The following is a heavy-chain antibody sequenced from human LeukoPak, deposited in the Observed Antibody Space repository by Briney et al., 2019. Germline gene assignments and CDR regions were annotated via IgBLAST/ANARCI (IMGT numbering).Heavy chain of an antibody. CDR3: ARGVPAAPYYYYYMDV. Sequence: GASVKVSCKASGGTFSSYAISCVRQAPGQGLEWMGGIIPIFGTANYAQKFQGRVTITADESTSTAYMELSSLRSEDTAVYYCARGVPAAPYYYYYMDVWGKGTTVTVSS. D-gene: IGHD2-2*01. V-gene: IGHV1-69*13. CDR1: GGTFSSYA. CDR2: IIPIFGTA. J-gene: IGHJ6*03.